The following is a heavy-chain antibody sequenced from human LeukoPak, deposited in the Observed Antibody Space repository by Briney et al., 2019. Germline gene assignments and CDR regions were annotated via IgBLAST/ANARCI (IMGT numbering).Heavy chain of an antibody. Sequence: QPGGSLRLSCVASGFTFSRYKMHWVRQGQGKGLIWVSRLNSDGSGTTYADSVKGRFTISRDNAKNTLYLQMNSLRAEDTAVYYCARAKYYYGSGSYYDAFDIWGQGTMVTVSS. CDR3: ARAKYYYGSGSYYDAFDI. D-gene: IGHD3-10*01. CDR1: GFTFSRYK. J-gene: IGHJ3*02. V-gene: IGHV3-74*01. CDR2: LNSDGSGT.